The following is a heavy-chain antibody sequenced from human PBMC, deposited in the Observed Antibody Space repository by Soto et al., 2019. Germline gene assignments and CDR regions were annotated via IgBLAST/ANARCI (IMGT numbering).Heavy chain of an antibody. CDR2: ISGSGDST. D-gene: IGHD3-16*01. V-gene: IGHV3-23*01. Sequence: GGSLRLSCAASGFTFSSYAMNWVRQAPGKGLEWVSGISGSGDSTYYADSVKGRFTISRDNSKNTLYLQMNSLRAEDTALYYYATRGPRYYFDYWGQGALVTVSS. J-gene: IGHJ4*02. CDR1: GFTFSSYA. CDR3: ATRGPRYYFDY.